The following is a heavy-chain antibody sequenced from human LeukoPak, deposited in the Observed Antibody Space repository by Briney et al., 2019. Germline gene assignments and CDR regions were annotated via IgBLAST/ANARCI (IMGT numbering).Heavy chain of an antibody. CDR2: INWNGGST. J-gene: IGHJ4*02. CDR1: GFKFDDYG. CDR3: ARGAAGTTFNY. Sequence: GGSLRLSCAASGFKFDDYGMSWVRQAPGKGLEWVSGINWNGGSTDYADSVKGRFTISRDNAKNSLYLQMISLRAEDTALYYCARGAAGTTFNYWGQGTLVTVSS. V-gene: IGHV3-20*04. D-gene: IGHD1-1*01.